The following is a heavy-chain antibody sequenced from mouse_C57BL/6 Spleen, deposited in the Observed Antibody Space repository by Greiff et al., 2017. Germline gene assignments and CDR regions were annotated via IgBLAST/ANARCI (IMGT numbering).Heavy chain of an antibody. CDR3: ARSWIYYYGSSYDY. Sequence: QVQLQQSGAELVRPGTSVKVSCKASGYAFTNYLIEWVKQRPGQGLEWIGVINPGSGGTNYNEKFKGKATLIADKSSSTAYMQLSSLTSEDSAVYFCARSWIYYYGSSYDYWGQGTTLTAAS. CDR1: GYAFTNYL. V-gene: IGHV1-54*01. CDR2: INPGSGGT. D-gene: IGHD1-1*01. J-gene: IGHJ2*01.